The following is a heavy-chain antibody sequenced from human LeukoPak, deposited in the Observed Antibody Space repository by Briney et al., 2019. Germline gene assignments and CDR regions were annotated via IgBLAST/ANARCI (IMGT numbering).Heavy chain of an antibody. V-gene: IGHV3-7*01. CDR1: GFTFSSYW. J-gene: IGHJ5*02. CDR2: IKQDGSEK. Sequence: PGGSLRLSCAASGFTFSSYWMSWVRQAPGKGLEWVANIKQDGSEKYYVDSVKGRFTISRDNAKNSLYLQMNSLRAEDTAVYYCARGFESSYYDSPAWFDPWGQGTLVTVSS. CDR3: ARGFESSYYDSPAWFDP. D-gene: IGHD3-22*01.